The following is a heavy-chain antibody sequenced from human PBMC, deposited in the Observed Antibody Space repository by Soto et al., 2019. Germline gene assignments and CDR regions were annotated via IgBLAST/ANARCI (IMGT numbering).Heavy chain of an antibody. Sequence: QLQLVQSGAEVKKTGSSARVSCKASGGTFRNYAISWVRQAPGQGLEWIGGIIPIFGTANYAQKFQGRLTIIADESTSTAYMELSSLRSEDTAVYYCARSDYCGGDCYAFLDYWGQGTLVTVSS. CDR3: ARSDYCGGDCYAFLDY. D-gene: IGHD2-21*02. CDR2: IIPIFGTA. CDR1: GGTFRNYA. V-gene: IGHV1-69*12. J-gene: IGHJ4*02.